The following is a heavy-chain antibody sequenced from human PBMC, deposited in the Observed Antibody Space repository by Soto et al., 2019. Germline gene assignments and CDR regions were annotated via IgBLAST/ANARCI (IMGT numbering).Heavy chain of an antibody. CDR2: INHSGST. J-gene: IGHJ6*02. Sequence: SETLSLTCAVYGGSFSGYYWSWIRQPPGKGLEWIGEINHSGSTNYNPSLKSRVTISVDTSKNQFSLKLSSVTAADTAVYYCARGRHCSSNSCYTYYYYYYGMDVCGQGTTVTVYS. CDR1: GGSFSGYY. V-gene: IGHV4-34*01. CDR3: ARGRHCSSNSCYTYYYYYYGMDV. D-gene: IGHD2-2*02.